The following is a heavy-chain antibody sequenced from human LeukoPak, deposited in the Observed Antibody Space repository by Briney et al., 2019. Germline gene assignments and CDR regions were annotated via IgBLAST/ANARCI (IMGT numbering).Heavy chain of an antibody. D-gene: IGHD2/OR15-2a*01. CDR2: IIPIFGTA. CDR1: GGTFSSYA. Sequence: SVKVSCKASGGTFSSYAISWVRQAPGQGLEWVGGIIPIFGTANYAQKFQGRVTITADESTSTAYMELSSLRSEDTAVYYCARGHGNTFYYYYYGMDVWGQGATVTVSS. V-gene: IGHV1-69*13. J-gene: IGHJ6*02. CDR3: ARGHGNTFYYYYYGMDV.